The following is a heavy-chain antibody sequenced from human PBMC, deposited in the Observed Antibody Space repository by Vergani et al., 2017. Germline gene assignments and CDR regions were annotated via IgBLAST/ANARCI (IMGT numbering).Heavy chain of an antibody. CDR1: GFTFSTYA. J-gene: IGHJ5*02. Sequence: QVQLVESGGGVVQPGRSLRLSCTSSGFTFSTYAMHWVRQAPGKGLEWVAIIYYDGSKKYYADSVKGRFTISRDNSKNTLYLQMNSLRAEDTAVYYCAKGVTIFGVVPNWFDPWGQGTLVTVSS. CDR3: AKGVTIFGVVPNWFDP. CDR2: IYYDGSKK. V-gene: IGHV3-33*06. D-gene: IGHD3-3*01.